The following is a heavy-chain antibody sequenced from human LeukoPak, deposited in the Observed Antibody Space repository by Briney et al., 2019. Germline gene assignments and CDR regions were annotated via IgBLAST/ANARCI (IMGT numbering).Heavy chain of an antibody. J-gene: IGHJ4*02. D-gene: IGHD3-10*01. CDR2: ISWNSGSI. CDR1: GFTFSRDS. CDR3: ARRGALDY. Sequence: PGGSLRLSCIASGFTFSRDSMNWVRQAPGKGLEWVSGISWNSGSIGYADSVKGRFTISRDNAKNSLYLQMNTLRAEDTAVYYCARRGALDYWGQGTLVTVSS. V-gene: IGHV3-21*06.